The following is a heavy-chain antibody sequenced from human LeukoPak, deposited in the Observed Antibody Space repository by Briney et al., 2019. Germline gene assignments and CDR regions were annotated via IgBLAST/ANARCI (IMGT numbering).Heavy chain of an antibody. V-gene: IGHV4-39*07. J-gene: IGHJ6*03. CDR1: GGSISSGSYY. CDR3: ARRLVYYGSGSYSHYYYYYMDV. CDR2: IYYSGST. Sequence: SETLSLTCTVSGGSISSGSYYWGWIRQPPGKGLEWIGNIYYSGSTYYNPSLKSRVSISVDTSKNQFSLKLSSVTAADTAVYYCARRLVYYGSGSYSHYYYYYMDVWGKGTTVTISS. D-gene: IGHD3-10*01.